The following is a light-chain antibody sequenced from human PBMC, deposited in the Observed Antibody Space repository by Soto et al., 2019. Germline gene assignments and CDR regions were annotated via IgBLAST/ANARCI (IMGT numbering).Light chain of an antibody. Sequence: DIPMTQSPSTLSASVGDRVTITCRASQTISSGLAWYQQKPGKAPKVLIYDASTLESGVPSRFSGSGSGTEFTLTISSLQPDDFATYYCQQYKSYKTFGQGT. V-gene: IGKV1-5*01. CDR3: QQYKSYKT. CDR1: QTISSG. J-gene: IGKJ1*01. CDR2: DAS.